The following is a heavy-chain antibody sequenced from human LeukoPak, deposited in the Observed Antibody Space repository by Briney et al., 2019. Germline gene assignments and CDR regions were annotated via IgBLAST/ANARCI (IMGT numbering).Heavy chain of an antibody. CDR3: ARVWDVGYCSGGSCYSAEYFHQ. V-gene: IGHV1-2*02. J-gene: IGHJ1*01. CDR2: INPNSGGT. Sequence: ASVKVSCKASGYTFTGYYMHWVRQAPGQGLEWMGWINPNSGGTNYAQKFQGRVTMTRDTSISTAYMELSRLRSDDTAVYYCARVWDVGYCSGGSCYSAEYFHQWGQGTLVTVSS. D-gene: IGHD2-15*01. CDR1: GYTFTGYY.